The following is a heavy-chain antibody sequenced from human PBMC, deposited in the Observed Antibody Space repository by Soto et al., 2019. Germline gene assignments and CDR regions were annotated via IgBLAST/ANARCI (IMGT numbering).Heavy chain of an antibody. D-gene: IGHD1-26*01. J-gene: IGHJ2*01. CDR3: ARDRQRADGSWYFDL. CDR2: MGTSGDT. CDR1: GFTFSIYD. Sequence: EVQLVESGGGLVQPGGSLRLSCAASGFTFSIYDMHWVRQATGEGLEWVSGMGTSGDTYYPDSVKGRFTISREDAKNSLYLQMNSLRAGDTALYYCARDRQRADGSWYFDLWGRGTLVTVSS. V-gene: IGHV3-13*01.